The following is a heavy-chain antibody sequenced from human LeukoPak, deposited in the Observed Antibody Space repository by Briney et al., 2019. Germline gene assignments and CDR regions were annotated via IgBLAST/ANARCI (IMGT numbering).Heavy chain of an antibody. V-gene: IGHV3-9*01. Sequence: GGSLRLSCAASGFTFDDYAMHWVRQAPGKGLEWVSGISWNSGSIGYADSVKGRFTISRDNAKNSLYLQMNSLRAEDTALYYCAQDRSYSSGWYYFDYWGQGTLVTLSS. J-gene: IGHJ4*02. CDR2: ISWNSGSI. D-gene: IGHD6-19*01. CDR3: AQDRSYSSGWYYFDY. CDR1: GFTFDDYA.